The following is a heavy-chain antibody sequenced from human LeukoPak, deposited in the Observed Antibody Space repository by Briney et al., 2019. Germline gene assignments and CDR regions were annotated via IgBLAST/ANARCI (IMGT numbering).Heavy chain of an antibody. CDR3: ARLTSTFYYSMDV. CDR1: GGSIGSFY. Sequence: SETLSLTCAVSGGSIGSFYWTWIRQPPGKGLEWIGCIQNSALYRATIKSSRSLQSRVSLSIDPSQKEVALTVTSVTAADTALYYCARLTSTFYYSMDVWGPGTAVTVSS. V-gene: IGHV4-59*08. CDR2: IQNSALYRATI. J-gene: IGHJ6*02. D-gene: IGHD2/OR15-2a*01.